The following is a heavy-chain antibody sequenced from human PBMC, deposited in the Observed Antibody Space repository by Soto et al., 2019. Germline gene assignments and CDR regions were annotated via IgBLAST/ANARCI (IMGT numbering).Heavy chain of an antibody. CDR1: GGTFSSYA. CDR3: ARVGGYDYSNSYYYYYGMDV. D-gene: IGHD4-4*01. V-gene: IGHV1-69*13. Sequence: GASVKVSCKASGGTFSSYAISWVRQAPGQGREWMGGIIPIFGTANYAQKFQGRVTITADESTSTAYMELSSLRSEDTAVYYCARVGGYDYSNSYYYYYGMDVWGQGTTVTVS. J-gene: IGHJ6*02. CDR2: IIPIFGTA.